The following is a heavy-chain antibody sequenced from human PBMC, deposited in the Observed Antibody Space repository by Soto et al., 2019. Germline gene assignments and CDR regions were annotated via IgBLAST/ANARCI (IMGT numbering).Heavy chain of an antibody. Sequence: LRLSCAASGFTFSSYSMNWVRQAPGKGLEWVSSISSSSSYIYYADSVKGRFTISRDNAKNSLYLQMNSLRAEDTAVYYCASGPYDSSGYYYVASWTGGGSYYYYGMDVWGQGTTVTVSS. J-gene: IGHJ6*02. CDR3: ASGPYDSSGYYYVASWTGGGSYYYYGMDV. V-gene: IGHV3-21*01. D-gene: IGHD3-22*01. CDR2: ISSSSSYI. CDR1: GFTFSSYS.